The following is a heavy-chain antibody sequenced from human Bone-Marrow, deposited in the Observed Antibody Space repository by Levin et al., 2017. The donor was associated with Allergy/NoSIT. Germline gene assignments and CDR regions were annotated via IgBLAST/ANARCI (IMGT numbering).Heavy chain of an antibody. J-gene: IGHJ4*02. V-gene: IGHV3-30*18. CDR3: AKDLGYSSGWGYFDY. CDR2: ISYDGSNK. Sequence: GGSLRLSCAASGFTFSSYGMHWVRQAPGKGLEWVAVISYDGSNKYYADSVKGRFTISRDNSKNTLYLQMNSLRAEDTAVYYCAKDLGYSSGWGYFDYWGQGTLVTVSS. D-gene: IGHD6-19*01. CDR1: GFTFSSYG.